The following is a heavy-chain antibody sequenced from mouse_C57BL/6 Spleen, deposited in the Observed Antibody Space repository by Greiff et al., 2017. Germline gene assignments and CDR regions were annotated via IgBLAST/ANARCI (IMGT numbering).Heavy chain of an antibody. J-gene: IGHJ2*01. D-gene: IGHD3-2*02. V-gene: IGHV14-2*01. CDR3: AYSSGYVDFDY. Sequence: VQLQQSGAELVKPGASVKLSCTASGFTFNDYYMHWVKQRTEQGLEWIGSIDPENGETKYTPKFKGKATITADKSSNTAYLQLRSLTSEDTAVYYCAYSSGYVDFDYWGQGTTLTVSS. CDR2: IDPENGET. CDR1: GFTFNDYY.